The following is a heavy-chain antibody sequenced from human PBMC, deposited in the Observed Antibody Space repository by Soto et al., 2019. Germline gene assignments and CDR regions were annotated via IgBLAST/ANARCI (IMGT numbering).Heavy chain of an antibody. CDR1: GYTFTSYY. CDR3: ARDYDILTGLRGWFDP. CDR2: INPSGGST. V-gene: IGHV1-46*01. D-gene: IGHD3-9*01. Sequence: ASVKVSCKASGYTFTSYYMHWVRQAPGQGLEWMGIINPSGGSTSYAQKFQGRVTMTRDTSTSTVYMELSSLRSEDTAVYYCARDYDILTGLRGWFDPWGQGTLVPAPQ. J-gene: IGHJ5*02.